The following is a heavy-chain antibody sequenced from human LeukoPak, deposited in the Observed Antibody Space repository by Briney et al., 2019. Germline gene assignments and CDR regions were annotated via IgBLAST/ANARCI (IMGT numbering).Heavy chain of an antibody. CDR3: ARAVVRGVIEDY. CDR1: GGSISSYY. CDR2: IYYSGST. D-gene: IGHD3-10*01. Sequence: SETLSLTCTVSGGSISSYYWSWIRQPPGKGLEWIGYIYYSGSTNYNPSLKSRVTISVDTSKNQFSLKLSSVTAADTAVYYCARAVVRGVIEDYWGQGTLITVSS. J-gene: IGHJ4*02. V-gene: IGHV4-59*12.